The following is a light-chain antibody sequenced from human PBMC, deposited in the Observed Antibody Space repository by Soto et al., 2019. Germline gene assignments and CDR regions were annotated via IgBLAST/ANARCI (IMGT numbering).Light chain of an antibody. CDR2: DAS. V-gene: IGKV1-5*01. J-gene: IGKJ2*01. CDR1: QTITTW. CDR3: QQYTNTNNPWM. Sequence: GDIVTTTCRASQTITTWMAWYQQKPVKAPKLLVYDASTLQSGVATRFSGSGSGTEFTLMISGLQPEDSATYYCQQYTNTNNPWMFGQGTKWIS.